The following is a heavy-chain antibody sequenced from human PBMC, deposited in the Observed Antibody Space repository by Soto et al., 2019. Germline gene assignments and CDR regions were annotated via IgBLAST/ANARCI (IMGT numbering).Heavy chain of an antibody. CDR2: IRNKANSYTT. CDR3: ARLSPC. CDR1: GFTFSDHN. V-gene: IGHV3-72*01. J-gene: IGHJ4*02. Sequence: EVQLVESGGGLVQPGGSLRLFCAASGFTFSDHNMDWVRQAPGEGLEWVARIRNKANSYTTAYAASVKGRFTISRDDSQNSLYLQMNSLKTEDTAVYYCARLSPCWGQGALVTVSS.